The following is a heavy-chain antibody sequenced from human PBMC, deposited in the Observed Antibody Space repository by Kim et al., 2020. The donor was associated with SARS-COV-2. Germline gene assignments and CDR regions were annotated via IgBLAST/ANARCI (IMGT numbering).Heavy chain of an antibody. CDR1: GFTFSSYS. D-gene: IGHD4-4*01. V-gene: IGHV3-21*01. J-gene: IGHJ6*02. CDR2: ISSSSSYI. CDR3: ARDGATVYYYYGMDV. Sequence: GGSLRLSCAASGFTFSSYSMNWVRQAPGKGLEWVSSISSSSSYIYYADSVKGRFTISRDNAKNSLYLQMNSLRAEDTAVYYCARDGATVYYYYGMDVWGQGTTVTVSS.